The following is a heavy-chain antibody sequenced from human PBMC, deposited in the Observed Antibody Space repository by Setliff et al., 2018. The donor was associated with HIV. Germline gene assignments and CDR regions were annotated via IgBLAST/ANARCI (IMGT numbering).Heavy chain of an antibody. CDR1: GFTFSSYW. D-gene: IGHD3-22*01. V-gene: IGHV3-74*01. CDR2: INTDGSNR. J-gene: IGHJ4*02. CDR3: AKIQNPQGYYHDSSGYYPHPGSPDY. Sequence: PGGSLRLSCAASGFTFSSYWMHWVRQAPGKGLVWVSHINTDGSNRSYADSVKGRFTISRDNSKNTLYLQMNSLRAEDTAVYYCAKIQNPQGYYHDSSGYYPHPGSPDYWGQGTLVTVSS.